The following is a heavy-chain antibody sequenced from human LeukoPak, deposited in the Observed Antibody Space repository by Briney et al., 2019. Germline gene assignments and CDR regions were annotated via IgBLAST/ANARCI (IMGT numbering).Heavy chain of an antibody. CDR1: GFTFSSYA. D-gene: IGHD1-26*01. Sequence: RSLRLSCAASGFTFSSYAMHWVRQAPGKGLEWVAVISYDGSNKYYADSVKGRFTISRDNSKNTLYLQMNSLRAEDTAVYYCARVSNNVDIWELYYFDYWGQGTLVTVSS. CDR2: ISYDGSNK. CDR3: ARVSNNVDIWELYYFDY. J-gene: IGHJ4*02. V-gene: IGHV3-30-3*01.